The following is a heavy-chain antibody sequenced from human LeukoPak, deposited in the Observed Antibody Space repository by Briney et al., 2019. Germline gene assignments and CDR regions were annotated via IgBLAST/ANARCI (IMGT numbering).Heavy chain of an antibody. CDR2: INHSGST. Sequence: SETLSLTCSVYGGSFSGYYWSWIRQPPGKGLEWIGEINHSGSTNYNPSLKSRVTISVDTSKNQFSLKLSSVTAADTAVYYCASYYYDSSGYYIGYWGKITLVTVCS. D-gene: IGHD3-22*01. V-gene: IGHV4-34*01. CDR3: ASYYYDSSGYYIGY. CDR1: GGSFSGYY. J-gene: IGHJ4*02.